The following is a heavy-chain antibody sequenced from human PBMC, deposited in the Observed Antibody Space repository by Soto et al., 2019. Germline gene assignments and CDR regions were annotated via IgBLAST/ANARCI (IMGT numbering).Heavy chain of an antibody. CDR2: IYYSGST. D-gene: IGHD4-17*01. CDR3: ARGVTTEGIWFDP. Sequence: PSDTLSLTGTVSGGSISSGDYYWSWIRQPPGKGLEWIGYIYYSGSTYYNPSLKSRVTISVDTSKNQFSLKLSSVTAADTAVYYCARGVTTEGIWFDPWGQGTLVTVSS. CDR1: GGSISSGDYY. V-gene: IGHV4-30-4*02. J-gene: IGHJ5*02.